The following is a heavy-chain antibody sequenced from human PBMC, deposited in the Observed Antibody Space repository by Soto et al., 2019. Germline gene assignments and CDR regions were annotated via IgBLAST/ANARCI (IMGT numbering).Heavy chain of an antibody. D-gene: IGHD5-12*01. CDR3: ARVVVATIEFDY. J-gene: IGHJ4*02. CDR2: IYYSGST. CDR1: GGSISSGDYY. V-gene: IGHV4-30-4*01. Sequence: SETLSLTCTVSGGSISSGDYYWSWIRQPPGKGLEWIGYIYYSGSTYYNPSLKSRVTISVDASKNQFSLKLSSVTAADTAVYYCARVVVATIEFDYWGQGTLVTVSS.